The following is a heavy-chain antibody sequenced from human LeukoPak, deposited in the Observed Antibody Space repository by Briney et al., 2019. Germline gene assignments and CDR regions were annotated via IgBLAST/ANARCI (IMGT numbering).Heavy chain of an antibody. V-gene: IGHV4-39*07. D-gene: IGHD3-22*01. CDR2: IYYSGST. J-gene: IGHJ3*02. CDR1: GGSISSSSYY. CDR3: ARLYYYDSSEFAFDI. Sequence: SETLSLTCTVSGGSISSSSYYWGWIRQPPGKGLEWIGSIYYSGSTYYNPSLKSRVTISVDTSKNQFSLKLSSVTAADTAVYYCARLYYYDSSEFAFDIWGQGTMVTVSS.